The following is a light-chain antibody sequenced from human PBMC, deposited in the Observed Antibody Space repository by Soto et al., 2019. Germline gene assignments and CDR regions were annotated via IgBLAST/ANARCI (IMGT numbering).Light chain of an antibody. CDR2: GAS. Sequence: VMTQSPAIPSVSPGERATLSCRASQSVSTNVAWYQQIPGQTPRLLIYGASTRATGIPVRFSGSGSGTEFTLTISSLQSEDFAVYYCHQYDDGPYTFGQGTKVDIK. CDR3: HQYDDGPYT. V-gene: IGKV3-15*01. CDR1: QSVSTN. J-gene: IGKJ2*01.